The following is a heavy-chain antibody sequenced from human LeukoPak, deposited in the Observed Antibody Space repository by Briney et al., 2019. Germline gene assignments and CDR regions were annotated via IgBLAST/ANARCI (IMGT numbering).Heavy chain of an antibody. J-gene: IGHJ4*02. V-gene: IGHV3-43*02. CDR1: GLNFDDSA. CDR2: ISADGGST. Sequence: GGSLRLSCVASGLNFDDSAMHWVRQAPGKGLEWVSLISADGGSTFSADSVKGRFSISRDNSKNSLYLQMNSLRSEDTAMYYCAKESGKFDYWDQGTLVAVYS. CDR3: AKESGKFDY.